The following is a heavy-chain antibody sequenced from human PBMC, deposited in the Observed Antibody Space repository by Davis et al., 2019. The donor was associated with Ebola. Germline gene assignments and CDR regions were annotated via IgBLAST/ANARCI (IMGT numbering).Heavy chain of an antibody. CDR1: GGSISSYY. D-gene: IGHD1-26*01. CDR3: ARGGSWYCFDC. CDR2: IYYSGST. Sequence: MPSETLSLTCTVSGGSISSYYWSWIRQPPGKGLEWIGYIYYSGSTNYNPSLKSRVTLSLDRSKNQFSLKLTSVTAADTAVYYCARGGSWYCFDCWGQGTLVTVSS. V-gene: IGHV4-59*12. J-gene: IGHJ4*02.